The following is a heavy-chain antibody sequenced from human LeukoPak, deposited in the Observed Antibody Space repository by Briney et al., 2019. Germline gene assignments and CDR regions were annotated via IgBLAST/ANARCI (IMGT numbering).Heavy chain of an antibody. J-gene: IGHJ4*02. CDR3: ARGVYSSSQYYFGY. CDR2: IYTSGST. D-gene: IGHD6-6*01. CDR1: GGSISSYY. Sequence: SETLSLTCTVSGGSISSYYWSWIRQPAGKGLEWIGRIYTSGSTNYNPSLKSRVTMSVDTSKNRFSLKLSSVTAADTAVYYCARGVYSSSQYYFGYWGQGTLVTVSS. V-gene: IGHV4-4*07.